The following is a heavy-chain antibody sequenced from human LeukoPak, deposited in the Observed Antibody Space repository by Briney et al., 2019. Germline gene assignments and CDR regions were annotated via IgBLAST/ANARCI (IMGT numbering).Heavy chain of an antibody. J-gene: IGHJ4*02. CDR1: GFTVNSNY. V-gene: IGHV3-7*03. Sequence: GGSLRLSCAASGFTVNSNYMIWVRQAPGKGLEWVAIIKPDGSEKYYVDSVKGRFTISRDNAENSLFLQMNGLRPEDTAVFYCARGQYTDGLSYWGQGTLVTVSS. CDR3: ARGQYTDGLSY. CDR2: IKPDGSEK. D-gene: IGHD5-24*01.